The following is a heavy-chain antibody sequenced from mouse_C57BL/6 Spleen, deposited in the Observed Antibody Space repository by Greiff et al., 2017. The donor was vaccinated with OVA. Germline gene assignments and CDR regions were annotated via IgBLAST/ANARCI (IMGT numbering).Heavy chain of an antibody. CDR2: ISDGGSYT. CDR1: GFTFSSYA. Sequence: EVKLMESGGGLVKPGGSLKLSCAASGFTFSSYAMSWVRQTPEKRLEWVATISDGGSYTYYPDNVKGRFTISRDNAKNNLYLQMSHLKSEDTAMYYCARDYYGPVRGTGTTVTVSS. J-gene: IGHJ1*03. CDR3: ARDYYGPV. V-gene: IGHV5-4*01. D-gene: IGHD1-1*01.